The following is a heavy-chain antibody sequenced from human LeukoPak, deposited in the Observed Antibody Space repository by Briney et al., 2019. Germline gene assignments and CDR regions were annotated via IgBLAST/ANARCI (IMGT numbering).Heavy chain of an antibody. V-gene: IGHV3-23*01. J-gene: IGHJ6*03. D-gene: IGHD3-16*01. CDR2: IIDSGEST. Sequence: PGGSLRLSCAASGFTFSSYAMSWVRQAPGKGPEWVSGIIDSGESTYYANFAKGRFTISRDNSNNTLYLQMNSLRAEDTAVYYCAKLGGQELHNYYVAVCGKGTTVAVSS. CDR3: AKLGGQELHNYYVAV. CDR1: GFTFSSYA.